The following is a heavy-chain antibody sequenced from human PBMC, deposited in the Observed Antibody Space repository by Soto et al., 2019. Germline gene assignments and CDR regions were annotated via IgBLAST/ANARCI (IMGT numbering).Heavy chain of an antibody. CDR2: IHNSGTS. Sequence: SETLSLTCTVAGDTSTRYYWGWSHQAPGKGLEWIGHIHNSGTSTHNPSLNGRVSISIDRSKKQFSRKLTSLTSADTAGYVGSTDFYDTVGYTWFDYWSPGTLATVSS. J-gene: IGHJ5*01. CDR3: STDFYDTVGYTWFDY. D-gene: IGHD3-22*01. V-gene: IGHV4-59*01. CDR1: GDTSTRYY.